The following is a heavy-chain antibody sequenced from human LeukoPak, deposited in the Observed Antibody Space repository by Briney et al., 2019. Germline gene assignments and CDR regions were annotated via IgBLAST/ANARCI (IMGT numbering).Heavy chain of an antibody. J-gene: IGHJ4*02. Sequence: PGGSLRLSCAASGFTFSNHWMHWVRQVPGKGLVWVSRINSDGTKRNYADSVKGRLTISRDNAKNTLYLQMNSPRAEDTAVYYCARGNYGSGSSPLDYWGQGTLVTVSS. CDR3: ARGNYGSGSSPLDY. CDR1: GFTFSNHW. D-gene: IGHD3-10*01. CDR2: INSDGTKR. V-gene: IGHV3-74*01.